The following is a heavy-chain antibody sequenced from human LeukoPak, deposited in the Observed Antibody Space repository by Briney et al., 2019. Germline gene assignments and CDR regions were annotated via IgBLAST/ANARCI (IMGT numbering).Heavy chain of an antibody. J-gene: IGHJ4*02. CDR3: ARDREGAAAGI. Sequence: SETLSLTCTVSGGSISSGDYYWSWIRQPPGKGPEWIGYIYYSGSTYYNPSLKSRVTISVDTSKNQFSLKLSSVTAADTAVYYCARDREGAAAGIWGQGTLVTVSS. D-gene: IGHD6-13*01. V-gene: IGHV4-30-4*01. CDR1: GGSISSGDYY. CDR2: IYYSGST.